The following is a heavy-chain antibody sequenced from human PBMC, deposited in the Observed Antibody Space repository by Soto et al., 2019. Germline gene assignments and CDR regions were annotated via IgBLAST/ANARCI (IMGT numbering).Heavy chain of an antibody. Sequence: ASVKVSCKASGYTFTSYYMHWVRQATGQGLEWMGIINPSGGSTSYAQKFQGRVTMTRDTSTSTAYMELSSLRSEDTAVYYCARERAYVWGSYRPLDAFDIWGQGTMVTVSS. CDR1: GYTFTSYY. CDR2: INPSGGST. V-gene: IGHV1-46*01. J-gene: IGHJ3*02. CDR3: ARERAYVWGSYRPLDAFDI. D-gene: IGHD3-16*02.